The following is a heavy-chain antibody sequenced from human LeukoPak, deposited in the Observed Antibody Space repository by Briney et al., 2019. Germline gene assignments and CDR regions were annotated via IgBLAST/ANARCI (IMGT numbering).Heavy chain of an antibody. Sequence: GGSLRLSCATSGFNFSDSRMTWVRQAPRKGLQWVANINRDGTEKHFLDSVEGRLTISRDNAKKSLYLQMSSLRPQDTAVYFCVRGDWYFESWGQGTLVTVSS. CDR2: INRDGTEK. D-gene: IGHD2-21*01. CDR3: VRGDWYFES. CDR1: GFNFSDSR. V-gene: IGHV3-7*04. J-gene: IGHJ4*02.